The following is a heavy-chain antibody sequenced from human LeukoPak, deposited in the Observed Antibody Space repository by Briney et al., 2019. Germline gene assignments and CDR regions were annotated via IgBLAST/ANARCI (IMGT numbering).Heavy chain of an antibody. CDR1: GGSFSGYY. CDR3: AGAAAFDY. D-gene: IGHD6-13*01. J-gene: IGHJ4*02. Sequence: SETLSLTCAVYGGSFSGYYWSWIRQPPGKGLEWIGEINHSGSTNYNPSLKSRVTISVDTSKNQFSLKLSSVTAADTAVYYCAGAAAFDYWGQGTRVTVSS. V-gene: IGHV4-34*01. CDR2: INHSGST.